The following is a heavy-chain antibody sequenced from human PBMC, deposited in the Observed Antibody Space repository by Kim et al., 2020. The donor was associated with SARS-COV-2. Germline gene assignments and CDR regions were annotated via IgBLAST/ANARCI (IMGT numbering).Heavy chain of an antibody. J-gene: IGHJ6*02. CDR2: IYYSGST. CDR1: GGSISSYY. D-gene: IGHD3-22*01. V-gene: IGHV4-59*01. CDR3: ARDPRDYYDSSGYGMDV. Sequence: SETLSLTCTVSGGSISSYYWSWIRQPPGKGLEWIGYIYYSGSTNYNPSLKSRVTISVDTSKNQFSLKLSSVTAADTAVYYCARDPRDYYDSSGYGMDVWGQGTTVTVSS.